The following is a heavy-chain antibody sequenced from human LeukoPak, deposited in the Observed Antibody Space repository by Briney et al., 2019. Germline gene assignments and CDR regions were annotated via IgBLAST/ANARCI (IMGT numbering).Heavy chain of an antibody. J-gene: IGHJ4*02. Sequence: PGGSLRVSCAASAFTFSDYYMSWIRQAPGKGLEWISYISNTGTSIYYADSVKGRFTISRDNAKKSLYLQMSSLRAEDTAVYYCARGPFWSGYFDDWGQGALVTVSS. CDR2: ISNTGTSI. CDR1: AFTFSDYY. V-gene: IGHV3-11*01. CDR3: ARGPFWSGYFDD. D-gene: IGHD3-3*01.